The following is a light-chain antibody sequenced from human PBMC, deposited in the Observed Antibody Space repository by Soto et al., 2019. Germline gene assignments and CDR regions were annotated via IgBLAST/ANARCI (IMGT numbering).Light chain of an antibody. V-gene: IGKV1-5*01. CDR3: QRYNSNPWT. Sequence: DIQMTQSPSTLSASVGDRVTITCRASQSVNGWLAWYQQKPGKAPKLLIYAASNLESGVPSRFSGSGSGTEFTLTISSLQPDDSATYCCQRYNSNPWTFGQGTKVEVK. CDR2: AAS. CDR1: QSVNGW. J-gene: IGKJ1*01.